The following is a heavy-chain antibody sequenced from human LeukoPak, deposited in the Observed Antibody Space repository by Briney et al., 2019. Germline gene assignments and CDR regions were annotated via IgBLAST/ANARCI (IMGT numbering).Heavy chain of an antibody. V-gene: IGHV4-39*01. J-gene: IGHJ3*02. CDR3: ARHRAADPSDAFDI. Sequence: SETLSLTCTVSGGSISTSSYYWGWIRQPPGKGLEWIGTLYYSGSTYHNPSLKSRVTISVDTSKNRFSLKLSSLTVADTAVYYCARHRAADPSDAFDIWGQGTMVTVS. CDR1: GGSISTSSYY. D-gene: IGHD6-13*01. CDR2: LYYSGST.